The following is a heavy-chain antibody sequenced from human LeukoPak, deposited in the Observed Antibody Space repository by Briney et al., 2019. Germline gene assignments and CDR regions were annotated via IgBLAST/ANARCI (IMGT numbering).Heavy chain of an antibody. Sequence: GGSLRLSCAASGFTVSSNYMSWVRQAPRKGLECVSIIYSGGSAYYADSVRGRFTISRDNSKNTLYLQMNSLRAEDTAVYYCAGSAAVALGAFDIWGQGTMVTVSS. D-gene: IGHD6-19*01. V-gene: IGHV3-53*01. CDR1: GFTVSSNY. J-gene: IGHJ3*02. CDR3: AGSAAVALGAFDI. CDR2: IYSGGSA.